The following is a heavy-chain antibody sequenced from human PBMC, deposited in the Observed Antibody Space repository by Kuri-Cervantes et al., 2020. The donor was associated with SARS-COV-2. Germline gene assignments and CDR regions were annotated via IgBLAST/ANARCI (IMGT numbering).Heavy chain of an antibody. J-gene: IGHJ4*02. CDR3: AKDMVPRPGAISSFDY. CDR2: IKSKTDGGTT. Sequence: GGSLRLSCAASGFTFSNAWMSWVRQAPGKGLEWVGRIKSKTDGGTTDYAAPVKGRFTISRDDSKNTLYLQMNSLRAEDTAVYYCAKDMVPRPGAISSFDYWGQGTLVTVSS. CDR1: GFTFSNAW. D-gene: IGHD1-26*01. V-gene: IGHV3-15*01.